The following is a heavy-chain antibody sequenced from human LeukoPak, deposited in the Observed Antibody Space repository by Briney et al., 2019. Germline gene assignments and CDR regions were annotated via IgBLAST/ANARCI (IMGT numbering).Heavy chain of an antibody. D-gene: IGHD6-13*01. Sequence: GGSLRLSCAASGFTVSSNYMSWVRQAPGKGLEWVSVIYSGGSTYYADSVKGRFTISRDNSKNTLYLQMNSLRAEDTAVYYCARLGSQGSSWYGADYYYYGMDVWGQGTTVTVSS. CDR2: IYSGGST. J-gene: IGHJ6*02. CDR3: ARLGSQGSSWYGADYYYYGMDV. V-gene: IGHV3-66*04. CDR1: GFTVSSNY.